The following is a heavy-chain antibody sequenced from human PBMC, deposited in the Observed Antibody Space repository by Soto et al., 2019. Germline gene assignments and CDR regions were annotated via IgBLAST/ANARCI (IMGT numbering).Heavy chain of an antibody. CDR2: IYYSGST. CDR3: AGRDCSGTNCYYLDYYYMDV. CDR1: GGSFSSYY. D-gene: IGHD2-2*01. J-gene: IGHJ6*03. Sequence: QVQLQESGPGLVRPSETLSLTCTVSGGSFSSYYWTWIRQSPGQGLAWLGYIYYSGSTDYNPSLGGRLAISRDTATNQFALGLKSMTAADTAVYYCAGRDCSGTNCYYLDYYYMDVWGKGTTGTVSS. V-gene: IGHV4-59*08.